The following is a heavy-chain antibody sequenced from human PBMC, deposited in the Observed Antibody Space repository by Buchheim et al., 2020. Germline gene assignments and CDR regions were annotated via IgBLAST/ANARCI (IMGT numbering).Heavy chain of an antibody. Sequence: EVQLLESGGGLVQPGGSLRLSCAASGFTFSSYAMSWVRRAPGKGLEWVSAISGSGGSTYYADSVKGRFTISRDNSKNTLYLQMNSLRAEDTAVYYCAKSDIVVVPAAIISPYYYGMDVWGQGTT. CDR2: ISGSGGST. D-gene: IGHD2-2*01. V-gene: IGHV3-23*01. J-gene: IGHJ6*02. CDR1: GFTFSSYA. CDR3: AKSDIVVVPAAIISPYYYGMDV.